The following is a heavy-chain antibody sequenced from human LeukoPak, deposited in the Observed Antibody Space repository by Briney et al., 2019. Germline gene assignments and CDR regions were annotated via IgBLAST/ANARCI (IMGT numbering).Heavy chain of an antibody. CDR1: GYTFTGYY. D-gene: IGHD6-19*01. CDR2: INPNSGGT. V-gene: IGHV1-2*02. CDR3: ARGLLAVAGTGGFDY. J-gene: IGHJ4*02. Sequence: ASVKVSCKASGYTFTGYYMHWVRQAPGQGLEWMGWINPNSGGTNYAQKLQGRVTMTRDTSISTAYMELSRLRSDDTAVYYCARGLLAVAGTGGFDYWGQGTLVTVSS.